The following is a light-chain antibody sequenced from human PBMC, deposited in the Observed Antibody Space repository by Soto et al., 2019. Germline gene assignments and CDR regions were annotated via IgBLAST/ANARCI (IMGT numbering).Light chain of an antibody. CDR2: GAS. Sequence: EMVLTQSPVTLSVSPGERATLFCRASQSASTNLAWYQHKPGQAPRLLIYGASTRATAIPARFSGSGSGTEFTLTINSLESEDFAVYYCQHYNSWPRIAFGQGTRLEIK. J-gene: IGKJ5*01. CDR1: QSASTN. CDR3: QHYNSWPRIA. V-gene: IGKV3-15*01.